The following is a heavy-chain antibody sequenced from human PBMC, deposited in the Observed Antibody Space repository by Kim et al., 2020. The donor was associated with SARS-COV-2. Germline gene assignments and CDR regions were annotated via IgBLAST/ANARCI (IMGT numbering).Heavy chain of an antibody. CDR2: ISSSSSYI. CDR3: ARGGYEYYYYGMDV. Sequence: GGSLRLSCAASGFTFSSYSMNWVRQAPGKGLEWVSSISSSSSYIYYADSVKGRFTISRDNAKNSLYLQMNSLRAEDTAVYYCARGGYEYYYYGMDVWGQGTTVTVSS. V-gene: IGHV3-21*01. D-gene: IGHD5-12*01. J-gene: IGHJ6*02. CDR1: GFTFSSYS.